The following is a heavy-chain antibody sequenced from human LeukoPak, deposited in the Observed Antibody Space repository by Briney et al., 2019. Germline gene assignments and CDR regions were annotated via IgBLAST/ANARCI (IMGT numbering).Heavy chain of an antibody. J-gene: IGHJ6*02. D-gene: IGHD1-26*01. CDR2: IYYSGST. V-gene: IGHV4-61*01. Sequence: SETLSLTCTVSGGSVSSGSYYWSWIRQPPGKGLEWIGYIYYSGSTNYNPSLKSRVTISVDTSKNQFSLKLSSVTAADTAVYYCARVGGTNYFYYGMDVWGQGTTVTVSS. CDR3: ARVGGTNYFYYGMDV. CDR1: GGSVSSGSYY.